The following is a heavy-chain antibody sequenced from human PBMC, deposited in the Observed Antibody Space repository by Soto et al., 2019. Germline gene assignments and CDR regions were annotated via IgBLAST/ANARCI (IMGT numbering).Heavy chain of an antibody. CDR3: ATVRWELHDAFDI. CDR2: IYHSGMT. Sequence: QVQLQESGPGLVKPSQTLSLTCTVSGGSISTGGYYWSSIRQHPGRGLEWIGYIYHSGMTFSNPSLQSRVAISIDTSKNKCSLKLSSVTAADTAVYYCATVRWELHDAFDIWGQGTMVSVSS. J-gene: IGHJ3*02. CDR1: GGSISTGGYY. D-gene: IGHD1-26*01. V-gene: IGHV4-31*03.